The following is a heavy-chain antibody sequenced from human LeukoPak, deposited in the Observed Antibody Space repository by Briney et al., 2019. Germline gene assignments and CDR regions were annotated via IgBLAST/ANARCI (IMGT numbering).Heavy chain of an antibody. V-gene: IGHV3-23*01. CDR2: ISESGDNT. CDR3: AKGGLGNAFDV. CDR1: GFSFKSYA. J-gene: IGHJ3*01. D-gene: IGHD3-16*01. Sequence: GGSLRLSCAASGFSFKSYAMNWVRQAPGKGLEWVSAISESGDNTHYADSVKGRFTISRDNYKNTLYLQVNSLRVEDAAVYYCAKGGLGNAFDVWGQGTMVTVSS.